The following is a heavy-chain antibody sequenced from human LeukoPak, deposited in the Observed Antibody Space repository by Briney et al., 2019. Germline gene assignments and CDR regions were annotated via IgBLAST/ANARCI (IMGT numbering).Heavy chain of an antibody. CDR2: ISYDGSNK. J-gene: IGHJ4*02. Sequence: PGGSLRLSCAASGFTFSGYAMHWVRQAPGKGLEWVAVISYDGSNKYYADSVKGRFTISRDNSKNTLYLQMSSLRAEDTAVYYCARGRGDYGWDYFDYWGQGTLVTVSS. V-gene: IGHV3-30-3*01. CDR1: GFTFSGYA. D-gene: IGHD4-17*01. CDR3: ARGRGDYGWDYFDY.